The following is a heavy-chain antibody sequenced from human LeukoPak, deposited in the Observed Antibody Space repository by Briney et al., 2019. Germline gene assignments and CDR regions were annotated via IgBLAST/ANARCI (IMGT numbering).Heavy chain of an antibody. CDR1: GFTFGDYA. CDR3: TRGPRYCSGGSCFLNC. CDR2: IRSKAYGGTT. V-gene: IGHV3-49*04. D-gene: IGHD2-15*01. Sequence: GGSLRLSCTAPGFTFGDYAMSWVRQAPGKGLEWVGFIRSKAYGGTTEYAASVKGRFTISRDDSKSIAYLQMNSLKTEDTAVYYCTRGPRYCSGGSCFLNCWGQGTLVTVSS. J-gene: IGHJ4*02.